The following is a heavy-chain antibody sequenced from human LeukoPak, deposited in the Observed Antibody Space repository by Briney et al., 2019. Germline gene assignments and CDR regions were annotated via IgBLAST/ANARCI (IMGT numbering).Heavy chain of an antibody. CDR1: GGTFSSYA. CDR2: IILIFATA. CDR3: ARGPITTRSHFDY. V-gene: IGHV1-69*13. D-gene: IGHD3-22*01. J-gene: IGHJ4*02. Sequence: EASVKVSCKASGGTFSSYAISWVRQAPGQGLEWMGGIILIFATANYAQKFQGRVTITADESTSTAYMELSSLRSEDTAVYYCARGPITTRSHFDYWGQGTLVTVSS.